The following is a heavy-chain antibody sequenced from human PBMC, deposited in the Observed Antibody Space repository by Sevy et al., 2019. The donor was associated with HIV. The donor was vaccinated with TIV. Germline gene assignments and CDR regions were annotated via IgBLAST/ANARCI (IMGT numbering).Heavy chain of an antibody. J-gene: IGHJ6*02. CDR2: INPNSGGT. D-gene: IGHD3-10*01. CDR3: ARGLWFVDRKSGMDV. CDR1: GYTFTGYY. Sequence: ASVKVSCKASGYTFTGYYMHWVRQAPGQGLEWMGWINPNSGGTNYAQKFQGRVTMTRDTSISTAYMELSRLRSDDTAVYYCARGLWFVDRKSGMDVWGQGTTVTVSS. V-gene: IGHV1-2*02.